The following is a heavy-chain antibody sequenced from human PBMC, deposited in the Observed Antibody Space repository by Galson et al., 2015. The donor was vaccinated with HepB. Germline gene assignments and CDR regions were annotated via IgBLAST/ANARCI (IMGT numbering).Heavy chain of an antibody. CDR2: ISGSGGST. J-gene: IGHJ6*02. V-gene: IGHV3-23*01. D-gene: IGHD6-19*01. Sequence: SLRLSCAASGFTFSRYAMSWVRQAPGKGLEWVSAISGSGGSTYYADSVKGRFTISRDNSKNTLYLQMNSLRAEDTAVYYCAKDLLIAVAGTKNYYYGMDVWGQGTTVTVSS. CDR3: AKDLLIAVAGTKNYYYGMDV. CDR1: GFTFSRYA.